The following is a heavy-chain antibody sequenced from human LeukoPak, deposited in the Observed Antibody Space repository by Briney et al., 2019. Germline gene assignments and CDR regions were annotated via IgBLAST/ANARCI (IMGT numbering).Heavy chain of an antibody. Sequence: VASVKVSCKASGYTFTGYYMHWVRQAPGQGLEWMGWINPNSGGTNYAQKFQGRVTMTRDTSISTAYMELSRLRSDDTAVYYCARDLMAAAGTNWFDPWGQGTLVTVSS. CDR3: ARDLMAAAGTNWFDP. CDR2: INPNSGGT. D-gene: IGHD6-13*01. CDR1: GYTFTGYY. V-gene: IGHV1-2*02. J-gene: IGHJ5*02.